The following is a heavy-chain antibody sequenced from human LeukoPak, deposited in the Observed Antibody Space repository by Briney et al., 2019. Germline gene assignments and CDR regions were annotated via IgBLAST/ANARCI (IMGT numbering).Heavy chain of an antibody. V-gene: IGHV4-59*01. CDR1: GGSISSYY. CDR2: IYYSGST. D-gene: IGHD6-19*01. Sequence: SETLSLTCTVSGGSISSYYWSWIRQPPGKGLEWIGYIYYSGSTNYNPSLKSRVTISVDTSKNQFSLKLSSVTAADTAVYYCARAGMGSGWYYWGQGTLVTVSS. J-gene: IGHJ4*02. CDR3: ARAGMGSGWYY.